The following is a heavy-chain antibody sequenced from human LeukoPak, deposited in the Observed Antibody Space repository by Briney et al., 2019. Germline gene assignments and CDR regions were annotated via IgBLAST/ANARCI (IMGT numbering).Heavy chain of an antibody. J-gene: IGHJ4*02. Sequence: GGSLRLSCVASGFTVSSNYMSWVRQAPGKGLEWVSVIYSAGNTYYADSVKGRFTISRHNSKNTLYLQMNSLRVEDTAVYYCARGGTPGYSSGRIDYWGQGTLVTVSS. V-gene: IGHV3-53*04. CDR1: GFTVSSNY. CDR2: IYSAGNT. CDR3: ARGGTPGYSSGRIDY. D-gene: IGHD6-19*01.